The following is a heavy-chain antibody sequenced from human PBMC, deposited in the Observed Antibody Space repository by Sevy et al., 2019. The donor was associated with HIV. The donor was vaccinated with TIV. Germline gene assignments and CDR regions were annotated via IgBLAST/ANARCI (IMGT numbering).Heavy chain of an antibody. D-gene: IGHD4-17*01. V-gene: IGHV3-33*01. J-gene: IGHJ4*02. CDR3: ARDLEFYDSGDYGPAFMPDY. CDR2: IWFDGSNT. CDR1: GFTFSSYG. Sequence: GGSLRLSCAASGFTFSSYGMHWVRQGPGKGLEWVAVIWFDGSNTYYADSVKGRFTISRDLAKNTLNLQMNSLRAEDTAVYYCARDLEFYDSGDYGPAFMPDYWGQGTLVTVSS.